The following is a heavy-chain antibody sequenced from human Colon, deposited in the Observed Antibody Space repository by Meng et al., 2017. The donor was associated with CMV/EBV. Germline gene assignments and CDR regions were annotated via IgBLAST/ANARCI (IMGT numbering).Heavy chain of an antibody. CDR2: IKPSGGST. D-gene: IGHD2-15*01. CDR1: GHTFTDYF. V-gene: IGHV1-46*01. CDR3: TRDIVL. J-gene: IGHJ4*02. Sequence: QVRLLQSGAEVKKPGASVRVSCKTSGHTFTDYFIHWVRQAPGQGLEWLGIIKPSGGSTGYAQKFQGRVTMTRDTSTSTVYMELSSLRSEDTAMYYCTRDIVLWGQGTLVTVSS.